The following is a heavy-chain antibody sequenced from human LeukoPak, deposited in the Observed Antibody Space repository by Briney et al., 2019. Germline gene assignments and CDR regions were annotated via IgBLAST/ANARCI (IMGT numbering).Heavy chain of an antibody. V-gene: IGHV4-59*01. CDR1: GGSFSGYY. CDR3: ARVHPQNPFDY. Sequence: PSETLSLTCAVYGGSFSGYYWSWIRQPPGKGLEWIGYIYYSGSTNYNPSLKSRVTISVDTSKSQFSLKLSSVTAADTAIYYCARVHPQNPFDYWGQGTLVTVSS. J-gene: IGHJ4*02. D-gene: IGHD1-14*01. CDR2: IYYSGST.